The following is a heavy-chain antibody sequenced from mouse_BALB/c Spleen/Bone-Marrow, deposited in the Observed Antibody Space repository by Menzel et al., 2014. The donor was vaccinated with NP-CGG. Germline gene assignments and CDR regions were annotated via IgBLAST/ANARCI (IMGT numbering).Heavy chain of an antibody. Sequence: VQLQQSGAAVVKPGPPVTLSCKASGYTFTDYWMNWVKQRPGRGLEWIGRIGPSASETHSNQKFKDKATLTVDKSSTTAYIQLSNLTSEGSAGYSCSRTAYWGQGTPVTVSS. CDR1: GYTFTDYW. D-gene: IGHD3-1*01. CDR2: IGPSASET. J-gene: IGHJ3*01. V-gene: IGHV1S72*01. CDR3: SRTAY.